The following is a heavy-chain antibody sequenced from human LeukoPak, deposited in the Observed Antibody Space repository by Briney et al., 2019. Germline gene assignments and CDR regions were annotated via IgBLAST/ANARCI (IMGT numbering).Heavy chain of an antibody. V-gene: IGHV3-49*03. CDR3: STGSSGWSPHNFEY. Sequence: GGSLRLSCTTSGFTFDDFSVNWFRRAPGKGLEWVGFIRSKAFGGTTEYAASVKGRFTISRDDSKSIAYLQMNRLKTEDTAIYYCSTGSSGWSPHNFEYWGQGTLVTVSS. D-gene: IGHD6-19*01. J-gene: IGHJ4*02. CDR2: IRSKAFGGTT. CDR1: GFTFDDFS.